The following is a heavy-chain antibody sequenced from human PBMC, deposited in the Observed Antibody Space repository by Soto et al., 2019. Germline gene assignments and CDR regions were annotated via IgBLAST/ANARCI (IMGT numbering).Heavy chain of an antibody. V-gene: IGHV3-7*01. J-gene: IGHJ6*03. D-gene: IGHD2-15*01. CDR3: TAAGYYYYYYMDV. CDR2: IKQDGSEK. Sequence: EVQLVESGGGLVQPGGSLRLSGAASGFTFSSYWMSWVRQAPGKGLEWVANIKQDGSEKYYVDSVKGRFTISRDNAKNSLYLQMNSLRAEDTAVYYCTAAGYYYYYYMDVWGKGTTVTVSS. CDR1: GFTFSSYW.